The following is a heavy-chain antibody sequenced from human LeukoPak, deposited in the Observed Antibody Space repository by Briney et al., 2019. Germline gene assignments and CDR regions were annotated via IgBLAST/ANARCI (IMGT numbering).Heavy chain of an antibody. V-gene: IGHV1-46*01. CDR1: GYTFTSYY. CDR3: ARVDYYGSGSYYKPDY. J-gene: IGHJ4*02. CDR2: INPSGGST. Sequence: ASVTVSCTASGYTFTSYYMHWVRQAPGQGLEWMGIINPSGGSTSYAQKFQGRVTMTRDTSTSTVYMELSSLRSEDTAVYYCARVDYYGSGSYYKPDYWGQGTLVTVSS. D-gene: IGHD3-10*01.